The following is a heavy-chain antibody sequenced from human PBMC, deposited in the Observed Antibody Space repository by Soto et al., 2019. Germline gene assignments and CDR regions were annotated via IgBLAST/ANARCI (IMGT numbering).Heavy chain of an antibody. D-gene: IGHD6-13*01. J-gene: IGHJ4*02. Sequence: QVQLQESGPGLVKPSQTLSLTCTVSGGSISSGGYYWSWIRQHPGKGLEWIGYIYYSGSTYYNPSIKSRVTISVDTSKNQFSLKLSSVTAADTAVYYCARDLRGSSWVDYWGQGTLVTVSS. CDR3: ARDLRGSSWVDY. CDR1: GGSISSGGYY. CDR2: IYYSGST. V-gene: IGHV4-31*03.